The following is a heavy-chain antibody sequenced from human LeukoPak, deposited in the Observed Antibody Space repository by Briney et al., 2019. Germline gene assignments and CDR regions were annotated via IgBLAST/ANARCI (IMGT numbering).Heavy chain of an antibody. V-gene: IGHV4-34*01. D-gene: IGHD4/OR15-4a*01. CDR2: ITHSGST. Sequence: PSETLSLTCAVYGGAFSDYYWSWIRQPPGKGLEWIGEITHSGSTKYNPSLKSRVTISVDTAKNQFSLKLNSVTPEDTAVYYCARCLHDYGCLGYFDYWGQGTLVTVSS. CDR3: ARCLHDYGCLGYFDY. J-gene: IGHJ4*02. CDR1: GGAFSDYY.